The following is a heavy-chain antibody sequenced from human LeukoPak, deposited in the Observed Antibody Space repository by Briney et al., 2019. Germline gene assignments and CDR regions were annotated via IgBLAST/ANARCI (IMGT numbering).Heavy chain of an antibody. CDR2: IIPTFGTA. D-gene: IGHD3-9*01. J-gene: IGHJ4*02. V-gene: IGHV1-69*06. Sequence: ASVKVSCKTSGYSSTDYYIHWVRQVPGQGLEWMGGIIPTFGTANYAQKFQGRVTITADKSTSTAYMELSSLRSEDTAVYYCARAIYYDILTGYSWDYWGQGTLVTVSS. CDR3: ARAIYYDILTGYSWDY. CDR1: GYSSTDYY.